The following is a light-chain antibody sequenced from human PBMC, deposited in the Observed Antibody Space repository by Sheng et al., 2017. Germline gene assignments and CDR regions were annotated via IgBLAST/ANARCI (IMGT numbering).Light chain of an antibody. V-gene: IGKV3-11*01. J-gene: IGKJ4*01. CDR2: DAS. CDR1: RSVIRY. Sequence: EIVLTQSPATLSLSPGDTATLSCRASRSVIRYLAWYQQKPGQAPRLLIYDASNRAAGVPARFSGSGSGTDFTLTISSLQSEDFAVYYCQQYYSTPLTFGGGTKVEIK. CDR3: QQYYSTPLT.